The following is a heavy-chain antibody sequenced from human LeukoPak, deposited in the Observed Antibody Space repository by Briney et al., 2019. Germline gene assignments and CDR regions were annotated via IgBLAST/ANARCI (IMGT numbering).Heavy chain of an antibody. CDR1: GFTFNSYW. V-gene: IGHV3-7*04. D-gene: IGHD3-16*01. Sequence: GGSLRLSCAASGFTFNSYWMTWVRQAPGKGLEWVASIKQDGSEKYYVESVRGRFTISRDNAKNSLYLQMNSLRAEDTAVYYCARSLGGGFDIWGQGTMVTVSS. CDR2: IKQDGSEK. J-gene: IGHJ3*02. CDR3: ARSLGGGFDI.